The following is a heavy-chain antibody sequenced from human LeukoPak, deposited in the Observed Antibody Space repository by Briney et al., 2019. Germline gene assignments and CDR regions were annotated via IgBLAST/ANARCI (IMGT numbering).Heavy chain of an antibody. CDR3: ARDRNSDFWSGYYTNYFDS. Sequence: GGSLRLSCAASGFTFSNYWMYWVRQAPGQGLEWVANIKQDGSEKHYVDSVKGRFTISRDNAKNSLYLQMNSLRVEDTAVYYCARDRNSDFWSGYYTNYFDSWGQGTQVTVSS. J-gene: IGHJ4*02. V-gene: IGHV3-7*01. CDR1: GFTFSNYW. CDR2: IKQDGSEK. D-gene: IGHD3-3*01.